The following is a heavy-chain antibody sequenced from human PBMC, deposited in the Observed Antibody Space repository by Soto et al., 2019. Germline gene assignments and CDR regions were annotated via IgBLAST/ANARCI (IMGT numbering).Heavy chain of an antibody. D-gene: IGHD6-13*01. J-gene: IGHJ4*02. CDR3: ARVYSSWYSDY. CDR1: GFTFSNYG. V-gene: IGHV3-33*01. Sequence: QVQLVESGGGVVQPGRSLRLSCAASGFTFSNYGMHWVRQAPGMGLEWVAVIWYDGSNKYYADSVKGRFTISRDNSKNTLYLQMNSLRAEDTAVYYCARVYSSWYSDYWGQGTLVTVSS. CDR2: IWYDGSNK.